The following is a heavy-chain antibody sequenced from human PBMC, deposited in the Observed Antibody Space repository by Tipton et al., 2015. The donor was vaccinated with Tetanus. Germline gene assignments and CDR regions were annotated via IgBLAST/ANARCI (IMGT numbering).Heavy chain of an antibody. D-gene: IGHD4-17*01. CDR3: ATRLRAGAYGSPLEY. Sequence: SGFSFSGSVMNWVRQAPGKGLEWVSSIGSTSHYMYYADSVKGRFTISRDNAKNSLYLQMDSLRGDDTGVYYCATRLRAGAYGSPLEYWGQGSLVTVSS. CDR2: IGSTSHYM. V-gene: IGHV3-21*01. CDR1: GFSFSGSV. J-gene: IGHJ4*02.